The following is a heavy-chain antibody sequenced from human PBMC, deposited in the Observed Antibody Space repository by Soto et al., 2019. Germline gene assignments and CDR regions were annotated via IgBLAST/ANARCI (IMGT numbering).Heavy chain of an antibody. J-gene: IGHJ2*01. D-gene: IGHD4-17*01. CDR1: GFTFSSYA. Sequence: QVQLVESGGGVVQPGRSLRLSCAASGFTFSSYAMHWVRQAPGKGLEWVAVISYDGSNKYYADSVKGRFTISRDNSKNTLYLQMNSLRAEDTAVYYCARDVDGDVFNWYFDLWGRGTLVTVSS. V-gene: IGHV3-30-3*01. CDR3: ARDVDGDVFNWYFDL. CDR2: ISYDGSNK.